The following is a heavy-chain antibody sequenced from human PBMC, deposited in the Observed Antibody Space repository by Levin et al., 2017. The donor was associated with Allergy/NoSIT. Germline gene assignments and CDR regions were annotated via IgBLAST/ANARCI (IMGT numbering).Heavy chain of an antibody. J-gene: IGHJ2*01. Sequence: GGSLRLSCAASGFTFSSYAMHWVRQAPGKGLEWVAVISYDGSNKYYADSVKGRFTISRDNSKNTLYLQMNSLRAEDTAVYYCARDSLGYSGYDFELNWYFDLWGRGTLVTVSS. CDR3: ARDSLGYSGYDFELNWYFDL. V-gene: IGHV3-30-3*01. CDR2: ISYDGSNK. CDR1: GFTFSSYA. D-gene: IGHD5-12*01.